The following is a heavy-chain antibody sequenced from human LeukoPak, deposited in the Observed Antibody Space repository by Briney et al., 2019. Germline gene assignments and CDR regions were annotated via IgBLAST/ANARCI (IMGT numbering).Heavy chain of an antibody. Sequence: SETLSLTCAVYGGSFSVYYWSWIRQPPGKGLEWIGEINHSGSTNYNPSLKSRVTISVDTSKNQFSLKLSSVTAADTAVYYCARSEAAAGNFDYWGQGTLVTVSS. CDR3: ARSEAAAGNFDY. CDR2: INHSGST. V-gene: IGHV4-34*01. J-gene: IGHJ4*02. CDR1: GGSFSVYY. D-gene: IGHD6-13*01.